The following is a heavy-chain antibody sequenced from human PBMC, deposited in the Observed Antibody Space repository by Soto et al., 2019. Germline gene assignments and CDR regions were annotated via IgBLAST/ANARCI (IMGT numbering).Heavy chain of an antibody. V-gene: IGHV1-2*02. Sequence: AAVKVSCKASGYTFTGYYMHWVRQAPGQGXEWMGWINPNSGGTNYAQKFQGRVTMTRDTSISTAYMELSRLRSDDTAVYYCGVGRTVTKLPGYYYGMDVWGQGTTVTVSS. CDR3: GVGRTVTKLPGYYYGMDV. J-gene: IGHJ6*02. D-gene: IGHD4-17*01. CDR2: INPNSGGT. CDR1: GYTFTGYY.